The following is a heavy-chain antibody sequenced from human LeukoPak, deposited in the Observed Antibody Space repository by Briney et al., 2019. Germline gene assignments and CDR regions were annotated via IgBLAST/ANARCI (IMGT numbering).Heavy chain of an antibody. CDR2: IKQEGSEK. CDR3: ARAARYCSGTSCPLPFDY. J-gene: IGHJ4*02. Sequence: GGSLRLSCAASGITFSSSWMSWVRQAPGKGLEWVANIKQEGSEKYYVDSVKGRFSISRDNAKNSLYLQMNSLRAEDTAVYYCARAARYCSGTSCPLPFDYWGQGTLVTVYS. D-gene: IGHD2-2*01. CDR1: GITFSSSW. V-gene: IGHV3-7*01.